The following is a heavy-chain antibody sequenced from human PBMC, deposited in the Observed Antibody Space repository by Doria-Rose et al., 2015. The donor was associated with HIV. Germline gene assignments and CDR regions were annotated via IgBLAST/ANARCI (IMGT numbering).Heavy chain of an antibody. D-gene: IGHD3-10*01. Sequence: QVQLQESGPGLVRPSQTLSLTCTVSGDSISSGDSFWSWIRQPPGQGPEWLGYISSSGTTYYYPSLSGRLTISLDASKNQFSLNLNSVTAADTAVYYCARARNYGFPHFFDFWGQGTLVTVSS. CDR3: ARARNYGFPHFFDF. CDR2: ISSSGTT. J-gene: IGHJ4*02. CDR1: GDSISSGDSF. V-gene: IGHV4-30-4*01.